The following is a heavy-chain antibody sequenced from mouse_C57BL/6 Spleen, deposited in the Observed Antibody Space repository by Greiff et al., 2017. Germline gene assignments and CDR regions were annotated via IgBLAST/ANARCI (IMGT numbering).Heavy chain of an antibody. J-gene: IGHJ4*01. CDR3: ARGGNSDFYYAMDY. D-gene: IGHD2-1*01. CDR2: IYPGDGDT. Sequence: QVQLQQSGAELVKPGASGKISCKASGYAFRSYWMNWVKRRPGKGLEWIGQIYPGDGDTNYNGKFKGKATLTADKSSSTAYMPLSSLTSEDSAVYFCARGGNSDFYYAMDYWGQGTSVTVSS. CDR1: GYAFRSYW. V-gene: IGHV1-80*01.